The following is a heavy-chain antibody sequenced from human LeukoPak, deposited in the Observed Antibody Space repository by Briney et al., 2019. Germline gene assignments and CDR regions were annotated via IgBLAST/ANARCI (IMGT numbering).Heavy chain of an antibody. D-gene: IGHD5-12*01. Sequence: GGSLRLSCAASAFSFSKIALIWVRQAPGKGLVWVSRINSDGSSTSYADSVKGRFTISRDNAKNTLYLQMNSLRAEDTAVSYCARLVDIVATIRTYAFDIWGQGTLVTVSS. CDR2: INSDGSST. V-gene: IGHV3-74*01. J-gene: IGHJ4*02. CDR3: ARLVDIVATIRTYAFDI. CDR1: AFSFSKIA.